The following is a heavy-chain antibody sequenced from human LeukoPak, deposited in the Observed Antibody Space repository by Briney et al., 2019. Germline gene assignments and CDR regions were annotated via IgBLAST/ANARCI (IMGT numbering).Heavy chain of an antibody. D-gene: IGHD6-19*01. CDR3: AKDQGWSFDY. Sequence: GGSLRLSCAASGFTLSSYAMHWVRQAPGKGLEWVAVISYDGSNKYYADSVKGRFTISRDNSKNTLYLQMNSLRAEDTAVYYCAKDQGWSFDYWGQGTLVTVSS. CDR1: GFTLSSYA. J-gene: IGHJ4*02. CDR2: ISYDGSNK. V-gene: IGHV3-30-3*01.